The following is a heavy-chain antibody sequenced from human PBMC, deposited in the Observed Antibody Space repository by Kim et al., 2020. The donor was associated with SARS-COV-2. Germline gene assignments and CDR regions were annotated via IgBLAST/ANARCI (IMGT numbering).Heavy chain of an antibody. J-gene: IGHJ4*02. CDR3: ARLRRGAYRKEIAFDY. CDR2: IYPGDSDT. D-gene: IGHD3-10*01. Sequence: GESLKISCKGSGYSFTSYWIGWVRQMPGKGLEWMGIIYPGDSDTRYSPSFQGQVTISADRSISTAYLQWSSLKASDTAMYYCARLRRGAYRKEIAFDYWGQGTLVTVSS. V-gene: IGHV5-51*01. CDR1: GYSFTSYW.